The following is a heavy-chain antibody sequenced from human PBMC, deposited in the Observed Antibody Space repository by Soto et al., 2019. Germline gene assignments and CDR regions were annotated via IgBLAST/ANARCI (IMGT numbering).Heavy chain of an antibody. J-gene: IGHJ6*02. CDR3: AREKTSYGMDV. CDR1: GYTSTSYD. V-gene: IGHV1-8*01. CDR2: MNPNSGNT. Sequence: QVQLVQSGPEVKKPGASVKAPSKAPGYTSTSYDINWGRQATGQGLEGMGWMNPNSGNTGYAQKFQGRVTMTRNTSISTAYMELSSLRSEDTAVYYCAREKTSYGMDVWGQGTTVTVSS.